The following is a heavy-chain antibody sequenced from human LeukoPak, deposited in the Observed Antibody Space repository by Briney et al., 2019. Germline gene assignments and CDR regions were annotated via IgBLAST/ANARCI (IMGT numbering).Heavy chain of an antibody. V-gene: IGHV4-39*07. CDR3: ARRRRVKVSWFDP. J-gene: IGHJ5*02. D-gene: IGHD3-22*01. Sequence: SETLSLTCTVSGGSISSSSYYWGWIRQPPGKGLEWIGNIYYIGSTYYNPSLKSRVTISVDTSKNQFSLKLSSVTAADTAVYYCARRRRVKVSWFDPWGQGTLVTVSS. CDR1: GGSISSSSYY. CDR2: IYYIGST.